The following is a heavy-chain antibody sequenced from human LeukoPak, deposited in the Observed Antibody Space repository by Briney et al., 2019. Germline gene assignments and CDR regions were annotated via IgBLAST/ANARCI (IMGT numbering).Heavy chain of an antibody. Sequence: SETLSLTCAVSGGSISNSNWWSWVRQPPGKGLEWIGEIYHSGSTNYNPSLKSRVTISVDKSKNQFSLKLSSVTAADTAVYYCARADILTGYYPYYFDYWGQGTLVTVSS. D-gene: IGHD3-9*01. CDR1: GGSISNSNW. CDR3: ARADILTGYYPYYFDY. CDR2: IYHSGST. V-gene: IGHV4-4*02. J-gene: IGHJ4*02.